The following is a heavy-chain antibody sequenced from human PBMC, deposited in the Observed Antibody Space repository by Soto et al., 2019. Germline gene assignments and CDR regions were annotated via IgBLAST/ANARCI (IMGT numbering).Heavy chain of an antibody. CDR2: INPRGGST. CDR1: GYTFSTYY. D-gene: IGHD2-21*01. Sequence: QVQLVQSGAGVKKPGASVKVSCKAFGYTFSTYYIHWVRQAPGQGLEWMGLINPRGGSTNYAQKFQGSVTMTRDPSTSTVYMELNSLRYEDTAVYYCARLKGPVIATYYFDFWGQGTLVTVSS. CDR3: ARLKGPVIATYYFDF. J-gene: IGHJ4*02. V-gene: IGHV1-46*01.